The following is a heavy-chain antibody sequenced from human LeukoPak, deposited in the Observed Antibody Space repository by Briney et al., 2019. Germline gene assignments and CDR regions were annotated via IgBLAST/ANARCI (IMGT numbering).Heavy chain of an antibody. V-gene: IGHV4-4*07. CDR1: GGSISSYY. J-gene: IGHJ5*02. CDR3: ASHPITIFGVGNWFDP. CDR2: IYTSGST. D-gene: IGHD3-3*01. Sequence: SETLSLTCTVSGGSISSYYWSWIRQPAGKGLEWIGRIYTSGSTNYNPSLKSRVTMSVDTSKNQFSLKLSSVTAADTAVYYCASHPITIFGVGNWFDPWGQGTLVTVSS.